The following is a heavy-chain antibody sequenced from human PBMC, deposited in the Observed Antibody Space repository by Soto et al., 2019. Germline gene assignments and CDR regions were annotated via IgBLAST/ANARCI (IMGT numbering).Heavy chain of an antibody. D-gene: IGHD5-12*01. CDR3: ARVGYSGFGYFDY. CDR1: GFTFSSYW. CDR2: IKQDGSEK. V-gene: IGHV3-7*01. J-gene: IGHJ4*02. Sequence: PGGSLRLSCAASGFTFSSYWMSWVRQAPGKGLEWVANIKQDGSEKYYVDSVKGRFTISRDNAKNSLYLQMNSLRAEDTAVYYCARVGYSGFGYFDYWGQGTLVTVSS.